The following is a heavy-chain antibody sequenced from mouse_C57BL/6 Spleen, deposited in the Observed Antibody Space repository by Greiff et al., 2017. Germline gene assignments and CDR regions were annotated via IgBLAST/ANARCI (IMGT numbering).Heavy chain of an antibody. V-gene: IGHV5-6*01. CDR2: ISSGGSYT. J-gene: IGHJ1*03. CDR1: GFPFSSSG. Sequence: EVKLVESGGDLVKPGGSLKLSCAASGFPFSSSGMSWVRQTPDKRLEWVATISSGGSYTYYPDSVKGRFTISRDNAKNTLYLQMSSLKSAYTAMSYRARHGYSNYIYWYFVVWGTGTTVTVSS. CDR3: ARHGYSNYIYWYFVV. D-gene: IGHD2-5*01.